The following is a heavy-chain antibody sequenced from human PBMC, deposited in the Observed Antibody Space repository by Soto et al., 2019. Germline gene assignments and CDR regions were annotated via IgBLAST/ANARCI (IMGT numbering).Heavy chain of an antibody. V-gene: IGHV4-31*03. D-gene: IGHD6-6*01. CDR3: ARGSSIAGLYYGMDV. CDR2: NYYSGIT. J-gene: IGHJ6*02. CDR1: GGSISSGGDY. Sequence: QVQVQDSGPGLVKPSQSLSLTCTVSGGSISSGGDYWTWIRQHPGKGLEWIGYNYYSGITYYNPSLKSRVTISLDTSKNQFSLKLSSVTAADTAVYYCARGSSIAGLYYGMDVWGQGTTVTVSS.